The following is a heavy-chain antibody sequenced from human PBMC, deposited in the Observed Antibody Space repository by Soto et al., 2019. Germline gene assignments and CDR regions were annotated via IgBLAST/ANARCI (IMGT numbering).Heavy chain of an antibody. Sequence: ASVKVSCKASGYTFTSYAMHWVRQAPGQRLEWMGWINAGNGNTKYSQKFQGRVTIIRDTSASTAYMELSSLRSEDTAVYYCARERQQWLAFDYWGQGTLVTVSS. CDR3: ARERQQWLAFDY. V-gene: IGHV1-3*01. D-gene: IGHD6-19*01. J-gene: IGHJ4*02. CDR2: INAGNGNT. CDR1: GYTFTSYA.